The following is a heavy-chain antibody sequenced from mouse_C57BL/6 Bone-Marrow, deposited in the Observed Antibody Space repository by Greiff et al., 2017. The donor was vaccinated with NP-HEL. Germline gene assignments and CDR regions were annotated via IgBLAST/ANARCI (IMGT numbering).Heavy chain of an antibody. Sequence: VQLQQSGAELVRPGASVKLSCTASGFNIKDDYMHWVKQRPEQGLEWIGWIDPENGDTEYASKFQGKATITADTSSNTAYLQLSSLTSEDTAVYYCTGYYYYGAMDYWGQGTSVTVSS. CDR1: GFNIKDDY. V-gene: IGHV14-4*01. CDR3: TGYYYYGAMDY. D-gene: IGHD1-1*01. J-gene: IGHJ4*01. CDR2: IDPENGDT.